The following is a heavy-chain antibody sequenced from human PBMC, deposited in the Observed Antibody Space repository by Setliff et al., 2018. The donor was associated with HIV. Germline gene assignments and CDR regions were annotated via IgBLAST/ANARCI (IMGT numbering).Heavy chain of an antibody. V-gene: IGHV4-39*07. D-gene: IGHD6-19*01. CDR2: IYLSGST. J-gene: IGHJ5*02. CDR3: ARTSIRSGWGRNNWFDP. CDR1: GGSISSGDYY. Sequence: SETLSLTCTVSGGSISSGDYYWSWIRQPPGKGLEWIGSIYLSGSTYYNPSLKSRVTISLDTSKNQFSLKLSSVTAADTAVYYCARTSIRSGWGRNNWFDPWGQGTLVTVSS.